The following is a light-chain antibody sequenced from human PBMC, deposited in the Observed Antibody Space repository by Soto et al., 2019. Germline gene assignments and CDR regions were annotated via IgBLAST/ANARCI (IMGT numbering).Light chain of an antibody. Sequence: QSVLTQPPSVSGAPGQRVIISCTGSSSNIGAGYDVHWYQQRPGTAPKLLIFGNNNRPSGVPDQFSGSKSGTSASLAITGLQAEDEGDYYCQSYDSTLSDRYVFGTGTKVTVL. V-gene: IGLV1-40*01. CDR2: GNN. J-gene: IGLJ1*01. CDR1: SSNIGAGYD. CDR3: QSYDSTLSDRYV.